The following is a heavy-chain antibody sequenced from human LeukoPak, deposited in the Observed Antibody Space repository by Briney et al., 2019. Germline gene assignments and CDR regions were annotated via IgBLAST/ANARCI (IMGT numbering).Heavy chain of an antibody. Sequence: ASVKVFCKTSGYRFTDDYMHWVRQAPGQGLEWMGWINPDSGFTNYAPKFQGRVIMTRDTSISTAYMEVRRLRYDDTAMYYCAPTSEAYTSNWSVWGQGTLVTVSP. CDR1: GYRFTDDY. CDR2: INPDSGFT. CDR3: APTSEAYTSNWSV. D-gene: IGHD3-16*01. J-gene: IGHJ4*02. V-gene: IGHV1-2*02.